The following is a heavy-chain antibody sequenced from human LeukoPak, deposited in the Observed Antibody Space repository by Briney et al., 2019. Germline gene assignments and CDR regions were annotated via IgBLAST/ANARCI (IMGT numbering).Heavy chain of an antibody. CDR1: GFTFSNYA. J-gene: IGHJ4*02. Sequence: GGSLRLSCAASGFTFSNYALSWVRQAPGKGLEWVSVISGSGGTTYYADSVKGRFTISRDSSKNTLYLQMNRLRAEDTAVYYCAKDKLGTSSLPFDYWGQGTLVTVSS. CDR2: ISGSGGTT. D-gene: IGHD7-27*01. CDR3: AKDKLGTSSLPFDY. V-gene: IGHV3-23*01.